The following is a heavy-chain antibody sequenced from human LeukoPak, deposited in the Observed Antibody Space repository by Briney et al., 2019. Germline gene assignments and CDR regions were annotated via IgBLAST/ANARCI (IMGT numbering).Heavy chain of an antibody. CDR2: IYWNDDK. CDR1: GFSLSTSGVG. D-gene: IGHD3-9*01. J-gene: IGHJ4*02. Sequence: ESGPTLVKPTQTLTLTCTFSGFSLSTSGVGVGWIRQPPGQALEWLALIYWNDDKRYSPSLKSRLTITKDTSKNQVVLTMTNMDPVDTATYYCAHILGDILTGYSGYYFDYWGQGTLVTVSS. V-gene: IGHV2-5*01. CDR3: AHILGDILTGYSGYYFDY.